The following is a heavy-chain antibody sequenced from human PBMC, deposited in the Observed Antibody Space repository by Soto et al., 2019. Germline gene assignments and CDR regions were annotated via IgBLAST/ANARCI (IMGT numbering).Heavy chain of an antibody. Sequence: QVQLVQSGAEVKKPGSSVKVSCKASGGTFSSYAISWVRQAPGQGLEWMGGFIPMFNRPHSARKFQGRVTITADESTSTAYMDLSSLSSEDTAVYYCARGQFHHVSNYYYALAVWGQGTTVTVSS. J-gene: IGHJ6*02. V-gene: IGHV1-69*01. CDR1: GGTFSSYA. CDR2: FIPMFNRP. CDR3: ARGQFHHVSNYYYALAV.